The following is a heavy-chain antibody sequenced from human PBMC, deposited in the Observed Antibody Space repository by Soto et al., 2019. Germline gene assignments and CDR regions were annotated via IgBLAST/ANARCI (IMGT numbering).Heavy chain of an antibody. J-gene: IGHJ6*02. V-gene: IGHV3-48*03. Sequence: EVQLVESGGGLVQPGGSLILSCAASGFTFNTYHMNWVRQAPGKGLEWVSYIHSGGNRLCYADSVKGRFTISRDNARNSLFLQMNSLRAEDTAVYYCARDGTTETTNYHYAMDVWGQGTTVTVSS. CDR2: IHSGGNRL. CDR1: GFTFNTYH. D-gene: IGHD4-17*01. CDR3: ARDGTTETTNYHYAMDV.